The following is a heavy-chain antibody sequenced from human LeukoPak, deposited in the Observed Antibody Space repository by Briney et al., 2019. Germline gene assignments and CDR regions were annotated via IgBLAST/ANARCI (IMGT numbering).Heavy chain of an antibody. CDR3: AKVDVWGSYRSFDY. V-gene: IGHV3-23*01. D-gene: IGHD3-16*02. CDR2: ISGSGGST. J-gene: IGHJ4*02. Sequence: GGSLRLSCAASGFTFSSYWMNWVRQAPGKGLEWVSAISGSGGSTYYADSVKGRFTISRDNSKNTLYLQMNSLRAEDTAVYYCAKVDVWGSYRSFDYWGQGTLVTVSS. CDR1: GFTFSSYW.